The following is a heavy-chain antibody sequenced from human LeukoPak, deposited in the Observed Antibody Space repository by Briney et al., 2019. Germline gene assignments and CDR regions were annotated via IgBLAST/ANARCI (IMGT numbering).Heavy chain of an antibody. CDR3: TTARNMVRGVIPLDY. D-gene: IGHD3-10*01. Sequence: GGSLRLSCAASGFTFSNAWMSWVRQAPGKGLEWVGRIRSKNDGGTTEYAARGKGRFTISRDDSTNTLYLQMNSLKTVDTAVYYCTTARNMVRGVIPLDYWGQGTLVTVSS. V-gene: IGHV3-15*01. J-gene: IGHJ4*02. CDR1: GFTFSNAW. CDR2: IRSKNDGGTT.